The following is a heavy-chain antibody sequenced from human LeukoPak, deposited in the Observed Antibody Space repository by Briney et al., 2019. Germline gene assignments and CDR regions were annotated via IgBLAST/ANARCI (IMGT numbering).Heavy chain of an antibody. Sequence: GGSLRLSCAASGFTFSSYSMNWVRQAPGKGLEWVSYISNSSSTIYYADSVKGRFTISRDNSKNTLYLQMNSLRAEDTAVYYCAKDLGCGGDCYPLPGDYYGMDVWGQGTTVTVSS. J-gene: IGHJ6*02. D-gene: IGHD2-21*02. CDR1: GFTFSSYS. CDR3: AKDLGCGGDCYPLPGDYYGMDV. V-gene: IGHV3-48*01. CDR2: ISNSSSTI.